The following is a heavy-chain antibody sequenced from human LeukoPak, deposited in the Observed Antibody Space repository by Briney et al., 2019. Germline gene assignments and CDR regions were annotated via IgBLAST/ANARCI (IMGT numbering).Heavy chain of an antibody. CDR1: GGTFSSYA. V-gene: IGHV3-23*01. Sequence: SCKASGGTFSSYAMSWVRQAPGKGLEWVSAISGSGGSTYYADSVKGRFTISRDNSKNTLYLQMNSLRAEDTAVYYCAKDNRLIVVVTAINFDYWGQGTLVTVSS. D-gene: IGHD2-21*02. CDR2: ISGSGGST. J-gene: IGHJ4*02. CDR3: AKDNRLIVVVTAINFDY.